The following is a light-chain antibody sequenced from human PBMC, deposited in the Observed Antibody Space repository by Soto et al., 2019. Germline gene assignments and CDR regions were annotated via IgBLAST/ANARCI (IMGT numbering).Light chain of an antibody. J-gene: IGKJ5*01. CDR2: GAS. CDR3: QQYKNWLLT. CDR1: QPVSDN. V-gene: IGKV3D-15*01. Sequence: VMTQSPASLSVSPGVGVTLSCLASQPVSDNLAWYQQKPGQPPRLLIYGASARARGTPARFSGSGSGTECTLTISSLQSEDVAVYYCQQYKNWLLTFCQGTRLEIK.